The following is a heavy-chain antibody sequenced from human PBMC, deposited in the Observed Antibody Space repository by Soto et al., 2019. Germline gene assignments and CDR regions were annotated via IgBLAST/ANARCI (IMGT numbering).Heavy chain of an antibody. CDR3: VKDEEYYYDSSGYPPFDY. Sequence: GGSLRLSCSASGFTFSSYAMHWVRQAPGKGLEYVSAISSNGGSTYYADSVKGRFTISRDNSKNTLYLQMSSLRAEDTAVYYCVKDEEYYYDSSGYPPFDYWGQGTLVTVSS. CDR1: GFTFSSYA. J-gene: IGHJ4*02. V-gene: IGHV3-64D*08. D-gene: IGHD3-22*01. CDR2: ISSNGGST.